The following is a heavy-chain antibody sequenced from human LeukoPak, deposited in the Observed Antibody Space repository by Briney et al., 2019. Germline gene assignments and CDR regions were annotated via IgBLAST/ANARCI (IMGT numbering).Heavy chain of an antibody. J-gene: IGHJ1*01. CDR1: GFTFDDYA. D-gene: IGHD4-23*01. CDR3: APGGYGGNSRSLNFQH. Sequence: PGGSLRLSCAASGFTFDDYAMHWVRQAPGKGLEWVSGISWNSGSIGYADSVKGRFTISRDNAKNSLYLQMNSLRAEDTALYYCAPGGYGGNSRSLNFQHWGQGTLVTVSS. V-gene: IGHV3-9*01. CDR2: ISWNSGSI.